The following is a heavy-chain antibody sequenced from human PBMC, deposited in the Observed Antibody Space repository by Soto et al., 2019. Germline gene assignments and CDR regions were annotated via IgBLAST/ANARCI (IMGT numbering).Heavy chain of an antibody. Sequence: MQLVESGGVLVQPGGSLRLSCVASGFMFRQYWMSWFRQSPGKGLGWVSNLGGRGNEIYYVVSGMGRFTISRDNARNSLYLQMNSPRVEATGVYYCVGDDWGPAHFRGQGTLVTVSS. D-gene: IGHD2-2*01. J-gene: IGHJ4*02. CDR1: GFMFRQYW. V-gene: IGHV3-7*04. CDR3: VGDDWGPAHF. CDR2: LGGRGNEI.